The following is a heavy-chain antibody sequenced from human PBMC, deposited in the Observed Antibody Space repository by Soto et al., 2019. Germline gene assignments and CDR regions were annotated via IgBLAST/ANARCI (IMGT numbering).Heavy chain of an antibody. CDR3: ASGGLSHYYYYYGMDV. CDR2: INPNSGGT. J-gene: IGHJ6*02. V-gene: IGHV1-2*04. Sequence: ASVKVSCKASGYTFTGYYMHWVRQAPGQGLEWMGWINPNSGGTNYAQKFQGWVTMTRDTSISTAYMELSRLRSDDTAVYYCASGGLSHYYYYYGMDVWGQGTTVTVSS. D-gene: IGHD3-16*01. CDR1: GYTFTGYY.